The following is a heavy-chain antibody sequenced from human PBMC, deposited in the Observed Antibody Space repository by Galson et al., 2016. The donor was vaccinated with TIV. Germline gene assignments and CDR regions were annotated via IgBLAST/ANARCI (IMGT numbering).Heavy chain of an antibody. CDR3: TRAAGKNGASCYATCETFDI. Sequence: CAISGDSVSSDSAAWNWVRQSPSRGLEWLGRTYYRSRWYYDYKVSVKSRITINPDTSKNQFSLQLNSVTPEDTAVYYCTRAAGKNGASCYATCETFDIWGLGTMVTVSS. V-gene: IGHV6-1*01. D-gene: IGHD2-2*01. CDR1: GDSVSSDSAA. J-gene: IGHJ3*02. CDR2: TYYRSRWYY.